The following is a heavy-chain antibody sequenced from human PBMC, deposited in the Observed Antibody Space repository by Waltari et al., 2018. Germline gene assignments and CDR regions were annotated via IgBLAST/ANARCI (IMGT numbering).Heavy chain of an antibody. CDR1: GFTFSSYA. V-gene: IGHV3-23*01. J-gene: IGHJ4*02. Sequence: EVQLLESGGGLVQPGGSLRLSCAASGFTFSSYAMSWVRQAPGKGLAWVSAISGSGGRTYSADSENGRFTISRDNSKNTLYLQRNSLSAEDTAVYYWARARLHAIDYWGQGTLVTVSS. D-gene: IGHD5-12*01. CDR2: ISGSGGRT. CDR3: ARARLHAIDY.